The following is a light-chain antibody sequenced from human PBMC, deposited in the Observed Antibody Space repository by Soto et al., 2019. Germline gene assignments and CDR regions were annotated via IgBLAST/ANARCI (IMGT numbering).Light chain of an antibody. CDR2: DAS. V-gene: IGKV1-33*01. CDR1: QDISNY. Sequence: DIQMTQSPSSLSASVGDRVTITCQASQDISNYLNWYQQTPGKAPRLLIYDASNLEPGVPSRFSGSGSGTDFTFTISSLQPEDIATYYCQQYDNLPLTFGGGTKV. J-gene: IGKJ4*02. CDR3: QQYDNLPLT.